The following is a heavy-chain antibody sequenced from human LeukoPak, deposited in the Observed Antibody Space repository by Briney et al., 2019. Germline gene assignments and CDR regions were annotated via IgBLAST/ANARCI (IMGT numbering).Heavy chain of an antibody. V-gene: IGHV3-53*01. CDR1: GFAFSRYS. CDR2: IYSGGST. CDR3: ASSIAVAGYYFDY. D-gene: IGHD6-19*01. J-gene: IGHJ4*02. Sequence: GGSLRLSCAASGFAFSRYSMSWVRQAPGKGLEWVSVIYSGGSTYYADSVKGRFTTSRDNSKNTLYLQMNSLRAEDTAVYYCASSIAVAGYYFDYWGQGTLVTVSS.